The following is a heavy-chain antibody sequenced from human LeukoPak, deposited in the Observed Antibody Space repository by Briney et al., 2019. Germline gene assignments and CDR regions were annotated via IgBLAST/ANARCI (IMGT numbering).Heavy chain of an antibody. V-gene: IGHV1-18*01. Sequence: ASVKVSCKASGGTFSSYAISWVRQAPGQGLEWMGWISAYNGNTNYAQKLQGRVTMTTDTSTSTAYMELRSLRSDDTAVYYCARDYYYDSDSAFDIWGQGTMVTVSS. CDR2: ISAYNGNT. CDR1: GGTFSSYA. D-gene: IGHD3-22*01. J-gene: IGHJ3*02. CDR3: ARDYYYDSDSAFDI.